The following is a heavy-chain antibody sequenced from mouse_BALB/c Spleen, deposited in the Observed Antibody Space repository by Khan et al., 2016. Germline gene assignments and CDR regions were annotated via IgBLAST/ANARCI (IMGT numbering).Heavy chain of an antibody. Sequence: EVQLVETGGGLVQPKGSLKLSCAASGFTFNTNAMNWVHQAPGKGLEWVARIRTKSNKYATYYADSVKDRFTISRDDSQSMLYLQMNNLKTEDTARYYCVSWDYWGQGTTLTVSS. V-gene: IGHV10S3*01. J-gene: IGHJ2*01. CDR2: IRTKSNKYAT. CDR1: GFTFNTNA. CDR3: VSWDY.